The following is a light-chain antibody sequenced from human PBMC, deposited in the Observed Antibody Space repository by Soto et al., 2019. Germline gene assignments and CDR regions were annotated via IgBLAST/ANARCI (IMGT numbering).Light chain of an antibody. CDR2: EVI. CDR3: SSYAGRNNYV. J-gene: IGLJ1*01. V-gene: IGLV2-8*01. Sequence: QSVLAQPPSASGSPGQSVTFSCTGTSSDVGAYNYVSWYQQHPDKAPKLIIYEVIKRPSGVPDRFSGSKSDNTASLTVSGLQAEDEADYFCSSYAGRNNYVFGTGTKVTVL. CDR1: SSDVGAYNY.